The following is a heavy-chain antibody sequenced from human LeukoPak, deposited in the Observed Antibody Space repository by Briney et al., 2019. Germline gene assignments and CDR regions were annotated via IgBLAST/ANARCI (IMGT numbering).Heavy chain of an antibody. Sequence: GGSLRLSCAASGFTFSSYAMHWVRQAPGKGLEWVAVISYDGSNKYYADSVKGRFTISRNNSKNTLYLQMNSLRAEDTAVYYCARDGPYFDYWGQGTLVTVSS. CDR1: GFTFSSYA. J-gene: IGHJ4*02. CDR2: ISYDGSNK. V-gene: IGHV3-30-3*01. CDR3: ARDGPYFDY.